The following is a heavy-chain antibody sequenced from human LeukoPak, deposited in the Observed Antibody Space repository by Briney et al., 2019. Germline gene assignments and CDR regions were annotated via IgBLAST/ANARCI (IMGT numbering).Heavy chain of an antibody. V-gene: IGHV3-11*04. J-gene: IGHJ4*02. CDR1: GFTFSDHY. CDR3: ARGHWGLDS. D-gene: IGHD7-27*01. Sequence: PGGSLRLSCAASGFTFSDHYMSWIRQAPGKGLEWVSYISHTGTAMYYADSVKGRFTLSRDNARNSLYLQMNSLRAEDTAVYYCARGHWGLDSWGQGTLVSVSS. CDR2: ISHTGTAM.